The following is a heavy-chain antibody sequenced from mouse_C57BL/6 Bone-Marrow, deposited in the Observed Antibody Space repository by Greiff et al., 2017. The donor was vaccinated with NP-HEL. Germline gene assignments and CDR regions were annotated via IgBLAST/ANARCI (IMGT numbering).Heavy chain of an antibody. D-gene: IGHD2-4*01. Sequence: QVTLKVSGPGILQDEKTRRRRGGWSGGSLRPAGLGVRWLLPPSFPFLSFLSHLYFYDYKLYNPSLKSRLTISKDTSRNQVFLKITSVDTADTATYYCARSPYDYGQYYYAMDYWGQGTSVTVSS. CDR3: ARSPYDYGQYYYAMDY. V-gene: IGHV8-12*01. J-gene: IGHJ4*01. CDR2: LYFYDYK. CDR1: GGSLRPAGLG.